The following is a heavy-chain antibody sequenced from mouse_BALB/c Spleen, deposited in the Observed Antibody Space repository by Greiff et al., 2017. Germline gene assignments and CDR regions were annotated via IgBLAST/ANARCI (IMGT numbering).Heavy chain of an antibody. J-gene: IGHJ1*01. CDR3: ARSYGSSYLYWYFDV. CDR2: IWSGGST. Sequence: VMLVESGPGLVQPSQSLSITCPVSGFSLTSYGVHWVRQSPGKGLEWLGVIWSGGSTDYNAAFISRLSISKDNSKSQVFFKMNSLQANDTAIYYCARSYGSSYLYWYFDVWGAGTTVTVSS. CDR1: GFSLTSYG. V-gene: IGHV2-2*02. D-gene: IGHD1-1*01.